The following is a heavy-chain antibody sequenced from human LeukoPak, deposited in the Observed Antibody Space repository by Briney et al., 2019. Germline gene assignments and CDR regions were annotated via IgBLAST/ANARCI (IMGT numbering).Heavy chain of an antibody. Sequence: GGSLRLSCAASGFILSDYYMTWIRQAPGKGPEWVAYISSAGTTLYYVDSVKGRFTISRDNAKTLMYLQMNSLRADDTAVYYCASGIQPRLSWFFDLWGRGTQVILSS. V-gene: IGHV3-11*01. D-gene: IGHD5-18*01. CDR2: ISSAGTTL. CDR3: ASGIQPRLSWFFDL. CDR1: GFILSDYY. J-gene: IGHJ2*01.